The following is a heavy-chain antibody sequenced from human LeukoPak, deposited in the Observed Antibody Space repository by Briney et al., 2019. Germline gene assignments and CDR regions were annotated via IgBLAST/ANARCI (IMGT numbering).Heavy chain of an antibody. V-gene: IGHV3-23*01. CDR2: ISGSGGST. J-gene: IGHJ4*02. CDR3: AKETWIQLWPAFDY. CDR1: GFTFSSYA. D-gene: IGHD5-18*01. Sequence: GGSLRLSCAASGFTFSSYAMSWVRQAPGKGLEWVSAISGSGGSTYYADSVKSRFTISRDNSKNTLYLQMNSLRAEDTAIYYCAKETWIQLWPAFDYWGQGTLVTVSS.